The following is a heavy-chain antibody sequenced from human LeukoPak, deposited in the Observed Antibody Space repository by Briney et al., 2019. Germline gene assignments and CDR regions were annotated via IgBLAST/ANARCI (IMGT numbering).Heavy chain of an antibody. Sequence: GGSLRLSCTVSGFTFDDYAMHWVRHTPGKGLEWVAGITWNRDNIGYGDSVKGRFTISRDNVKNVLYLQMNSLRPEDTALYYCAKDLSSAITSALVLDVWGQGTTV. D-gene: IGHD3-22*01. CDR2: ITWNRDNI. CDR1: GFTFDDYA. V-gene: IGHV3-9*01. CDR3: AKDLSSAITSALVLDV. J-gene: IGHJ6*02.